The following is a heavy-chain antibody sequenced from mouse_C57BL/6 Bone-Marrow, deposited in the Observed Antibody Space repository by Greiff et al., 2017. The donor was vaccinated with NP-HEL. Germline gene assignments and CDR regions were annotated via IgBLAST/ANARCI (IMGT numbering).Heavy chain of an antibody. D-gene: IGHD2-5*01. CDR3: ARVEYSNYVAY. J-gene: IGHJ3*01. CDR1: CYTFTSSG. CDR2: IYPRSGNT. Sequence: QVPLQPSGAELSRPGASVPLSCKASCYTFTSSGISWLKQRTGQGLEWIGEIYPRSGNTYYNEKFKGKATLTADKSSSTAYMELRSLTSEDSAVYFCARVEYSNYVAYWGQGTLVTVSA. V-gene: IGHV1-81*01.